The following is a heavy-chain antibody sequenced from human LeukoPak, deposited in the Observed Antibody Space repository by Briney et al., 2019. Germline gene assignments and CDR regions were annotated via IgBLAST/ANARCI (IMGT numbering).Heavy chain of an antibody. V-gene: IGHV1-18*01. D-gene: IGHD3-10*01. Sequence: GASVKVSCKASGYTFTSYGISWVRQAPGQGLDWMGWISGYNGDTNYAQKFQGRVTMTTDTSTSTVYMDLRSLRSDDTAVYYCARLTLYGSGSYYKDWGQGTLVTVSS. J-gene: IGHJ4*02. CDR1: GYTFTSYG. CDR3: ARLTLYGSGSYYKD. CDR2: ISGYNGDT.